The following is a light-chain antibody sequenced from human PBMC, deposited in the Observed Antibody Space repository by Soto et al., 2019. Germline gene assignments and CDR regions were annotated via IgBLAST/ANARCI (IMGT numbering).Light chain of an antibody. CDR1: QSVSTC. J-gene: IGKJ1*01. Sequence: EIVMTQSPAALSVSPGERATLSCRASQSVSTCLAWYQQKPGQVPRLLIFGASTRAIGIPARFSGSGSGTEFTLTISGLQSEDFAVYYCQQYNNYPPWTFGQGTKVDIK. CDR2: GAS. CDR3: QQYNNYPPWT. V-gene: IGKV3-15*01.